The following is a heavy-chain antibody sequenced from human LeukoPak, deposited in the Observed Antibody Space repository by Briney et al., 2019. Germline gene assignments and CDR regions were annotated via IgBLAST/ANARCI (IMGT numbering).Heavy chain of an antibody. CDR3: ARESWSGGTCRHDY. J-gene: IGHJ4*02. CDR2: IYAGGST. Sequence: GSLRLSCAAPGFTVSSNYMSWVRQAPGKGLEWVSVIYAGGSTYYADSVKGRFTISRDNSKNTVSLQMNSLRGEDTAVYYCARESWSGGTCRHDYWGQGTLVTVSS. D-gene: IGHD2-15*01. CDR1: GFTVSSNY. V-gene: IGHV3-66*02.